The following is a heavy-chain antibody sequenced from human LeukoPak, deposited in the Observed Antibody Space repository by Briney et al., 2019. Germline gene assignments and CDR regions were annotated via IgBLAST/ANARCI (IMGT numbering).Heavy chain of an antibody. J-gene: IGHJ4*02. Sequence: GASVKVSCKASGGTFSSYAISWVRQAPGQGHEWMGRIIPIFGIANYAQKFQGRVTITADKSTSTAYMELSSLRSDDTAVYYCARAYSSGTGFDYWGQGTLVTVSS. V-gene: IGHV1-69*04. D-gene: IGHD6-19*01. CDR2: IIPIFGIA. CDR1: GGTFSSYA. CDR3: ARAYSSGTGFDY.